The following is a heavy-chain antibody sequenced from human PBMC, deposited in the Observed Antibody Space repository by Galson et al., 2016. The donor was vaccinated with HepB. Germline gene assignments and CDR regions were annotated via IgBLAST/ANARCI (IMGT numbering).Heavy chain of an antibody. Sequence: SLRLSCAGSGFTFSSHPMNWVRQAPGKRLEWVSSIGSRGDDTYYADSVKGRFTVSRDNLKNTLYLQMNSLRADDTAVYYCAKRVSSSKYFDYWGQGTLVTVSS. CDR2: IGSRGDDT. J-gene: IGHJ4*02. D-gene: IGHD2-2*01. CDR1: GFTFSSHP. V-gene: IGHV3-23*01. CDR3: AKRVSSSKYFDY.